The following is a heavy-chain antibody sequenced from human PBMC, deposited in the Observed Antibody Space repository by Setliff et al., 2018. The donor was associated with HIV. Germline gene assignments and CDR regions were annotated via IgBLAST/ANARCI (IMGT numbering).Heavy chain of an antibody. J-gene: IGHJ6*03. CDR3: ARDQWGYSYGYYYYYYMDV. V-gene: IGHV3-66*02. CDR1: GFTVSSNY. D-gene: IGHD5-18*01. CDR2: IYSGGDT. Sequence: PGGSLRLSCAASGFTVSSNYMSWVRQAPGKGLEWVSLIYSGGDTYYADSVKGRFTISRDNSKNTLYLQMNSLRAEDTAVYYCARDQWGYSYGYYYYYYMDVWGKGTTVTVSS.